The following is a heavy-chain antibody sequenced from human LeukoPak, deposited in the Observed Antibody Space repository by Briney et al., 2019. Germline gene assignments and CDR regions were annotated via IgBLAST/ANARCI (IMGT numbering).Heavy chain of an antibody. Sequence: SETLSLTCTVSGGSIGIYYWNWIRQPAGKGLEWIGYISYSGSTNYNPSLRSRVTISIDTSNNQISLRLSPVTAADTAVYYCARDPTTVTKGFDIWGLGTMVTVSP. CDR1: GGSIGIYY. CDR3: ARDPTTVTKGFDI. CDR2: ISYSGST. D-gene: IGHD4-17*01. J-gene: IGHJ3*02. V-gene: IGHV4-59*01.